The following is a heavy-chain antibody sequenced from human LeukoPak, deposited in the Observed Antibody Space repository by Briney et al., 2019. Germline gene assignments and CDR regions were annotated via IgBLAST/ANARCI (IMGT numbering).Heavy chain of an antibody. CDR3: AREGSAGDSEPTGAFDI. CDR1: GGSISSYY. Sequence: SETLSLTCTVSGGSISSYYWNWIRQPPGKGPEWIGEINHSGSTKYNPSLKSRVTISVDTSKNQFSLKVTSVTAADTAVYYCAREGSAGDSEPTGAFDIWGQGTMVTVPS. CDR2: INHSGST. J-gene: IGHJ3*02. D-gene: IGHD4-17*01. V-gene: IGHV4-34*01.